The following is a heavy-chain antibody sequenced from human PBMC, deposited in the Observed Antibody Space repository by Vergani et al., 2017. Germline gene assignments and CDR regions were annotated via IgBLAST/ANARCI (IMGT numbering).Heavy chain of an antibody. CDR2: IYHSGSN. CDR3: ARVNFVGYSSGWAYFDY. J-gene: IGHJ4*02. CDR1: GYSISSGYY. V-gene: IGHV4-38-2*02. Sequence: QVQLQESGPGLVKPSETLSLTCTVSGYSISSGYYWGWIRQPPGKGLEWIGSIYHSGSNYYNPSRKSRVTISVDTSKNQFSLKLSSVTAADTAVYYCARVNFVGYSSGWAYFDYWGQGTLVTVSS. D-gene: IGHD6-19*01.